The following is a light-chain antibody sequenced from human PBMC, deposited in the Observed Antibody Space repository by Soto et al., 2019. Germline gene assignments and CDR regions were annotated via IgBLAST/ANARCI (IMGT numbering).Light chain of an antibody. V-gene: IGKV3-15*01. CDR3: QQYNDWVT. CDR1: QSVSSN. Sequence: EIVMTQSPATLSVSPGERATLSCRASQSVSSNLVWYQQKPGQAPRLLIYGASTRATAIPARFSGSGSGIEFTLTINSLQYEDFADYYCQQYNDWVTFGGGTKVEI. J-gene: IGKJ4*01. CDR2: GAS.